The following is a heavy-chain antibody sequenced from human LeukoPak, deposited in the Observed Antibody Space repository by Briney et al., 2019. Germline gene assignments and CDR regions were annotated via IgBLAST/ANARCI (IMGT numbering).Heavy chain of an antibody. V-gene: IGHV1-46*01. J-gene: IGHJ4*02. Sequence: ASVKVSCKASGYTFTSYYMHWLRQAPGQGLEWMGIINPSGGSTSYAQKFQGRVTMTRDMSTSTVYMELSSLRSEDTAVYYCARGGYIAARIYYFDYWGQGTLVTVSS. D-gene: IGHD6-6*01. CDR3: ARGGYIAARIYYFDY. CDR2: INPSGGST. CDR1: GYTFTSYY.